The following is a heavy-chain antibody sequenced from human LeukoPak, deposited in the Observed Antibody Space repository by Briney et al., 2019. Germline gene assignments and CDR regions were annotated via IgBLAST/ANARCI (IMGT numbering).Heavy chain of an antibody. CDR3: TGIWSGYGSSGYYYMDV. J-gene: IGHJ6*03. Sequence: GGSLRLSCAASGFTFSSYAMSWVRQAPGKGLEWVSAISGSGGSTYYADSVKGRFTISRDNSKNTLYLQMNSLRAEDTAVYYSTGIWSGYGSSGYYYMDVWGKGTTVTVSS. D-gene: IGHD3-3*01. CDR1: GFTFSSYA. V-gene: IGHV3-23*01. CDR2: ISGSGGST.